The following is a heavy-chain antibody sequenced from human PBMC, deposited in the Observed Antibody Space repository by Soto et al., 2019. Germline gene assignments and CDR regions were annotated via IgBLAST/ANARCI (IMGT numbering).Heavy chain of an antibody. CDR2: IIPIFGTA. V-gene: IGHV1-69*12. Sequence: QVQLVQSGAEVKKPGSSVKVSCKASGGTFSSYAISWVRQAPGQGLEWMGGIIPIFGTANYAQKFQGRVTITAGGSPSTGYMEVSSLRSEDTDVYYCAEVYYDSSGYYNWFDPWGQGTLVTVSS. J-gene: IGHJ5*02. CDR3: AEVYYDSSGYYNWFDP. D-gene: IGHD3-22*01. CDR1: GGTFSSYA.